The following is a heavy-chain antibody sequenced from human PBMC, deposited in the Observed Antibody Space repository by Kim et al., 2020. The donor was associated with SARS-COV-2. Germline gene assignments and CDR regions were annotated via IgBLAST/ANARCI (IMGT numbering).Heavy chain of an antibody. J-gene: IGHJ4*02. Sequence: GGSLRLSCTASGFTFSNYAMTWVRHVAGEGLQWTSSISHTGASTHSADSLKGRFTISRDNSESTVFLQMDRLAAEDTGIYYCAKNGRLGVIDSWGQGTLVTVSS. D-gene: IGHD7-27*01. CDR2: ISHTGAST. CDR1: GFTFSNYA. V-gene: IGHV3-23*01. CDR3: AKNGRLGVIDS.